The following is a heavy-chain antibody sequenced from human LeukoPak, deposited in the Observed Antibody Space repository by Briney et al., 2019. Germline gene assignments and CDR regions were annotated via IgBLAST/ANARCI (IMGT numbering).Heavy chain of an antibody. CDR3: ARDSGFWLF. D-gene: IGHD3-22*01. Sequence: PSETLSLTCTVSGDSITSGTYYWGWIRQTPGTGLEWIGNIYSTGSTSFNPSFKSRITMSVDTSKNQFSLKLNSVTAADTAVYFCARDSGFWLFWGQGTLVTVSS. CDR2: IYSTGST. J-gene: IGHJ1*01. V-gene: IGHV4-39*07. CDR1: GDSITSGTYY.